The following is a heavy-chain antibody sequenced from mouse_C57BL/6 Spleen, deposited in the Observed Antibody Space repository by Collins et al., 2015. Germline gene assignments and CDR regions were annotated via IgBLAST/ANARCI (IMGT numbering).Heavy chain of an antibody. CDR1: GYTFTSHT. CDR2: INPSSGYT. CDR3: ARGYYYGSEY. V-gene: IGHV1-4*02. D-gene: IGHD1-1*01. Sequence: QVQLQQSAAELARPGASVKMSCKASGYTFTSHTMHWVKQRPGQGLEWIGYINPSSGYTEYNQKFKDKTTLTADKSSSTAYMQLSSLTSEDSAVYYCARGYYYGSEYWGQGTLVTVSA. J-gene: IGHJ3*01.